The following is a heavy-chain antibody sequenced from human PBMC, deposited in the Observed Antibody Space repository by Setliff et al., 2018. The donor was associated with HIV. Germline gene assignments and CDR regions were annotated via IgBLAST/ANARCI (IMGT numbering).Heavy chain of an antibody. Sequence: SETLSLTCTVSGGSVSNSNYYWGWIRQPPGKGLEWIGSIYYSGSTYYNPSLKSRVAISVDTSKNQFSLKLTSVTAADTAVYYCARHHVKYTDCPSGMCYWDAFDIWGQGTMVTVSS. V-gene: IGHV4-39*01. CDR1: GGSVSNSNYY. J-gene: IGHJ3*02. CDR3: ARHHVKYTDCPSGMCYWDAFDI. D-gene: IGHD2-8*01. CDR2: IYYSGST.